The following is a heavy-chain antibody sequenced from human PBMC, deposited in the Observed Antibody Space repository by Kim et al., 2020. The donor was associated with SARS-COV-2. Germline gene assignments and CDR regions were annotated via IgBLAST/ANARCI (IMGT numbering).Heavy chain of an antibody. D-gene: IGHD6-6*01. V-gene: IGHV1-69*13. CDR1: GGTFSSYA. Sequence: SVKVSCKASGGTFSSYAISWVRQAPGQGLEWMGGIIPIFGTANYAQKFQGRVTITADESTSTAYMELSSLRSEDTAVYYCARALGEYSMLGWFDPWGQGNLVTVSS. CDR2: IIPIFGTA. J-gene: IGHJ5*02. CDR3: ARALGEYSMLGWFDP.